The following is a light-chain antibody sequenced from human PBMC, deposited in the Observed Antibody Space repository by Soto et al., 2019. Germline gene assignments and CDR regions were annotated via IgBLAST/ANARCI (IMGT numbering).Light chain of an antibody. CDR3: QHYGTSPLT. V-gene: IGKV3-20*01. CDR2: GAS. Sequence: EIVLTQSPGTLSLSPGERATLSCRASQSVTSNYLAWYQQKPGQAPRLLIYGASSRATGIPERFSGSGSGTEFTLTISRLEPEDFAVFYCQHYGTSPLTFGGGTKLEIK. CDR1: QSVTSNY. J-gene: IGKJ4*01.